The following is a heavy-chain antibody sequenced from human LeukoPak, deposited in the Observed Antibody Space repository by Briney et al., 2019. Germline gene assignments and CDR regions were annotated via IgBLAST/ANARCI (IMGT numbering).Heavy chain of an antibody. D-gene: IGHD5-24*01. J-gene: IGHJ6*02. V-gene: IGHV1-69*01. Sequence: GSSVKVSCKASGGTFSSYAISWVRQAPGQGLEWMGGIIPIFGTANYAQKFQGRVTITADESTSTAYMELSSLRSEDTAVYYRARDLKSIVTYNQQTNYGMDVWGQGTTVTVSS. CDR1: GGTFSSYA. CDR2: IIPIFGTA. CDR3: ARDLKSIVTYNQQTNYGMDV.